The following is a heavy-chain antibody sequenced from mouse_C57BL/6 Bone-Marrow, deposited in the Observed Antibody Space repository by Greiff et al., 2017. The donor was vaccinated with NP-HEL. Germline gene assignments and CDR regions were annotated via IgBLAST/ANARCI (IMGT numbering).Heavy chain of an antibody. CDR3: TRGGLRRGRAMDD. CDR1: GFTFSSYA. CDR2: ISSGGDYI. V-gene: IGHV5-9-1*02. Sequence: DVKLVESGEGLVKPGGSLKLSCAASGFTFSSYAMSWVRQTPEKRLEWVAYISSGGDYIYYADTVKGRFTISRDNARKTRYRKRSRMKSEDTAMYYCTRGGLRRGRAMDDWGQGTSVTVSS. D-gene: IGHD2-4*01. J-gene: IGHJ4*01.